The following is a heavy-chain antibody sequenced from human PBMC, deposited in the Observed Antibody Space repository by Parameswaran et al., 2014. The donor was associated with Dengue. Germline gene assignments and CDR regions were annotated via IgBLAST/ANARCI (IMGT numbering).Heavy chain of an antibody. Sequence: VRRGSREGGVGSGWPNIKQDGSEKYYVDSVKGRFTISRDNAKNSLYLQMNSLRAEDTAVYYCARYDNWNTRFDYWGQGTLVTVSS. V-gene: IGHV3-7*01. J-gene: IGHJ4*02. D-gene: IGHD1-1*01. CDR2: IKQDGSEK. CDR3: ARYDNWNTRFDY.